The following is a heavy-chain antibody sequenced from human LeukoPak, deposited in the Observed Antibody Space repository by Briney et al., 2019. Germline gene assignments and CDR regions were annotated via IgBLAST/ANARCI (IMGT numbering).Heavy chain of an antibody. CDR3: ARGHLSSLFDI. Sequence: PGRSLRLSCAASGFTYSSHNMHWVRQTPGKGLEWVAVISYDGTNKYYADSVKGRLTISRDNSKNTLSLQMNSLRTEDTAVYYCARGHLSSLFDIWGQGTMVTVSS. J-gene: IGHJ3*02. D-gene: IGHD6-6*01. V-gene: IGHV3-30-3*01. CDR1: GFTYSSHN. CDR2: ISYDGTNK.